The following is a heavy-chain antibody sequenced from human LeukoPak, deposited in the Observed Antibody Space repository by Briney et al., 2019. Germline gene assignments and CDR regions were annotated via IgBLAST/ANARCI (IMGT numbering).Heavy chain of an antibody. Sequence: PGGPLRLSCAASGFTFSSYWMSWVRQAPGKGLEWVSYISSSGSTIYYADSVKGRFTISRDNAKNSLYLQMNSLRAEDTAVYYCAELGITMIGGVWGKGTTVTISS. D-gene: IGHD3-10*02. CDR3: AELGITMIGGV. CDR2: ISSSGSTI. V-gene: IGHV3-48*04. CDR1: GFTFSSYW. J-gene: IGHJ6*04.